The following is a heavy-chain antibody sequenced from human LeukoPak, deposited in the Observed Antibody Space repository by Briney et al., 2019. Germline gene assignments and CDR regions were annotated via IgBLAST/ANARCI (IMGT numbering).Heavy chain of an antibody. V-gene: IGHV1-18*01. CDR1: GYTFTSYG. Sequence: ASVKVSCKASGYTFTSYGISWVRQAPGQGLEWMGWISAYNGNTNYAQKLQGRVTMTRNTSISTAYMELSSLRSEDTAVYYCARQGDAAMAVFDYWGQGTLVTVSS. J-gene: IGHJ4*02. CDR2: ISAYNGNT. D-gene: IGHD5-18*01. CDR3: ARQGDAAMAVFDY.